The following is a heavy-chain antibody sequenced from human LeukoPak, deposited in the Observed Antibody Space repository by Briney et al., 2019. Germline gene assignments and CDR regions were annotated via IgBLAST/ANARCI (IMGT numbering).Heavy chain of an antibody. CDR2: ISYDGSNK. Sequence: PGGSLRLSCAASGFTFSSYAMHWVRQAPGKGLEWVAVISYDGSNKYYADSVKGRFTISRDNSKNTLYLQMNSLRAEDTAVYYCAREDTMIVVDQNGMDYWGQGTLVTVSS. CDR3: AREDTMIVVDQNGMDY. CDR1: GFTFSSYA. J-gene: IGHJ4*02. V-gene: IGHV3-30-3*01. D-gene: IGHD3-22*01.